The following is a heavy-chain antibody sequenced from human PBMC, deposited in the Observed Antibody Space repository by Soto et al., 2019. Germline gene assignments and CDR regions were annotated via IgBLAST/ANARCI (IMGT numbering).Heavy chain of an antibody. J-gene: IGHJ6*02. Sequence: SETLSLTCSVSGADINTYSWTWIRQPAGKGLEWIGRIYTSASINYNPSLRGRVTLSVDTSTNQVSLKLASVTAADTAVYYCARDREAGYNFYYGLDVWGQGTTVTVSS. D-gene: IGHD6-19*01. CDR3: ARDREAGYNFYYGLDV. CDR2: IYTSASI. V-gene: IGHV4-4*07. CDR1: GADINTYS.